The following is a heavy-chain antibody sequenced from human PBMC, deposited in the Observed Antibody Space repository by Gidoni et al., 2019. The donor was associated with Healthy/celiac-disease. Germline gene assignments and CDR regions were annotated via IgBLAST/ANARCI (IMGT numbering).Heavy chain of an antibody. J-gene: IGHJ6*02. CDR2: IYYSGST. V-gene: IGHV4-39*01. D-gene: IGHD2-21*02. Sequence: QLQLQESGPGLVKPSETLSLTCTVYGGSISSSSYYWGWIRQPPGKGLEWIGSIYYSGSTYYNPSLKSRVTISVDTSKNQFSLKLSSVTAADTAVYYCARSSPLGDDGYYYYGMDVCGQGTTVTVSS. CDR1: GGSISSSSYY. CDR3: ARSSPLGDDGYYYYGMDV.